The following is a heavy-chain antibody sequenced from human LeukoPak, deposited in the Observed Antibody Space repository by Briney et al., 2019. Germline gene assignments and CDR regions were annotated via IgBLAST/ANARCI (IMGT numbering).Heavy chain of an antibody. D-gene: IGHD1/OR15-1a*01. V-gene: IGHV1-69*13. Sequence: ASVKVSCKASGDTFSSSAFSWVRQAPGQGLEWMGAIIPMSGTTHYAQNFQGRVTITSDESTRTVYLEVTSLRSEDTALYYCARSNNVFFAGDHWGQGTLVTVSS. CDR1: GDTFSSSA. CDR2: IIPMSGTT. J-gene: IGHJ4*02. CDR3: ARSNNVFFAGDH.